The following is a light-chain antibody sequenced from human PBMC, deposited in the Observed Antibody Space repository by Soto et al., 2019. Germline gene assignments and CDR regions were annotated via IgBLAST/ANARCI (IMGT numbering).Light chain of an antibody. V-gene: IGLV1-40*01. Sequence: QSVLTQPPSVSGAPGQRVTISCTGSSSNIGAGYGVHWYQQRPGTAPKLLIYVNSNRPSGVPDRFSGSKSGTSASLAITVLRAEDEADYYCQSYDSSLSGWVFGGGTKLTVL. CDR2: VNS. CDR1: SSNIGAGYG. CDR3: QSYDSSLSGWV. J-gene: IGLJ3*02.